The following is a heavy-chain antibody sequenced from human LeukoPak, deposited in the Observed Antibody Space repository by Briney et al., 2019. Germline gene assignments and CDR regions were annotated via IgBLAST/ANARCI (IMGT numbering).Heavy chain of an antibody. Sequence: SVKVSCKASGGTFSSYAISWVRQAPGQGLEWMGRIIPILGIANYAQKFQGRVTITADKSTSTAYMELSSLRSEDTAVYYCARESGYSSGWFMVGIDYWGQGTLVTVSS. CDR3: ARESGYSSGWFMVGIDY. CDR1: GGTFSSYA. V-gene: IGHV1-69*04. J-gene: IGHJ4*02. D-gene: IGHD6-19*01. CDR2: IIPILGIA.